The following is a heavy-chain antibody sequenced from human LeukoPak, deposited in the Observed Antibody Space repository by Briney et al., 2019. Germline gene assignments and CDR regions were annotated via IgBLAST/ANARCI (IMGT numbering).Heavy chain of an antibody. Sequence: AASVKVSCKASGVTFSSYAISWVRQAPGQGLDWMGGIIPIFGTANYAQKFQGRVTITTDESTSTAYLELSSLRSEDTAVYYCARDRGLSSIAARLDPWGQGTLVTVSS. CDR3: ARDRGLSSIAARLDP. CDR1: GVTFSSYA. J-gene: IGHJ5*02. V-gene: IGHV1-69*05. CDR2: IIPIFGTA. D-gene: IGHD6-6*01.